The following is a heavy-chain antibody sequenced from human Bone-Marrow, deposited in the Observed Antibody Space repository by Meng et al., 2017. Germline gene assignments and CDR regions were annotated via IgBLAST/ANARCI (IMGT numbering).Heavy chain of an antibody. V-gene: IGHV1-8*01. J-gene: IGHJ4*02. CDR3: ARAVTMVRGVIWYFDY. CDR1: GYTFTSYD. Sequence: GRRVESGAEVKRPGASVKVSCKASGYTFTSYDINWVRQATGQGLEWMGWMNPNSGNTGYAQKFQGRVTMTRNTSISTAYMELSSLRSEDTAVYYCARAVTMVRGVIWYFDYWGQGTLVTVSS. D-gene: IGHD3-10*01. CDR2: MNPNSGNT.